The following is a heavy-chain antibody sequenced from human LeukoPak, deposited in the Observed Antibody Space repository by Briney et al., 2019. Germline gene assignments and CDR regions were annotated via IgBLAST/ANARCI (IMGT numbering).Heavy chain of an antibody. CDR2: IIPIFGTA. J-gene: IGHJ6*03. Sequence: WASVKVSCKASGGTFSSYAISWVRQAPGQGLEWMGWIIPIFGTANYAQKFQGRVTITADESTSTAYMELSSLRSEDTAVYYCASLNYDYVWGSYRYSYMDVWGKGTTVTISS. CDR1: GGTFSSYA. D-gene: IGHD3-16*02. CDR3: ASLNYDYVWGSYRYSYMDV. V-gene: IGHV1-69*13.